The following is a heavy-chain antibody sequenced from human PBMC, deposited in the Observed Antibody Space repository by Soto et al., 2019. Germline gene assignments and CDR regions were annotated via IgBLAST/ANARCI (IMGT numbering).Heavy chain of an antibody. V-gene: IGHV3-15*07. D-gene: IGHD1-1*01. CDR3: TTDGPQRVRPYYYYGMDV. CDR2: IKSKTDGGTT. CDR1: GFTFSNAW. J-gene: IGHJ6*02. Sequence: GGSLRLSCAASGFTFSNAWMNWVRQAPGKGLEWVGRIKSKTDGGTTDYAAPVKGRFTISRDDSKNTLYLQMNSLKTEDTAVYYCTTDGPQRVRPYYYYGMDVWGQGTTVTVSS.